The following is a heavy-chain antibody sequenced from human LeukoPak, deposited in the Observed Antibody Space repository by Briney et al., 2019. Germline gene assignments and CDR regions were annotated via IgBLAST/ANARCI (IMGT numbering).Heavy chain of an antibody. CDR2: ISYDGSNK. CDR1: GFTFSSYG. Sequence: GRSLRLSCAASGFTFSSYGMHWVRQAPGKGLEWVAVISYDGSNKYYADSVKGRFTISRDNPKNTLYLQMNSLRAEDTAVYYCAKGTTTPYDSSGSHSHDAFDIWGQGTMVTVSS. V-gene: IGHV3-30*18. J-gene: IGHJ3*02. D-gene: IGHD3-22*01. CDR3: AKGTTTPYDSSGSHSHDAFDI.